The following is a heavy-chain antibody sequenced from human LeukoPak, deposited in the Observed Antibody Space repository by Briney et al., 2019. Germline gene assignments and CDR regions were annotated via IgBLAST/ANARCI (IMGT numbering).Heavy chain of an antibody. CDR1: GFTFSSYA. V-gene: IGHV3-23*01. Sequence: GGSLRLSCAASGFTFSSYAMSWVRQAPGKGLEWVSAISGSGGSTYYADSVKGRFTISRDNSKNTLYLQMNSLRAEDTAVYYRAKDVAFLTGYWYYWGQGTLVTVSS. CDR3: AKDVAFLTGYWYY. CDR2: ISGSGGST. J-gene: IGHJ4*02. D-gene: IGHD3-9*01.